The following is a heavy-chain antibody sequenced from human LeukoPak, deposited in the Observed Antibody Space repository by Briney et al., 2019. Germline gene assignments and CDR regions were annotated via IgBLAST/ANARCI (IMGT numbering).Heavy chain of an antibody. CDR2: VSPGGYI. CDR3: ARIRCGHTGDICYNH. D-gene: IGHD2-8*02. CDR1: GVSFNAYC. Sequence: SETLSLTCTVSGVSFNAYCWSWIRQSPGKGLEWIGEVSPGGYIKYNPSLRSRVTISVDTSENQLSLRLSSVAAADTAMYYCARIRCGHTGDICYNHWAQGTLVTVSS. V-gene: IGHV4-34*01. J-gene: IGHJ5*02.